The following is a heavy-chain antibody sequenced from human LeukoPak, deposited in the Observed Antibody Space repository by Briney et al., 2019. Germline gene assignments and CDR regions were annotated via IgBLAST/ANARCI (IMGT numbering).Heavy chain of an antibody. D-gene: IGHD2-21*01. CDR3: ARDRVGDSDAFDV. CDR1: GYRFSNNW. CDR2: IKQDGSEK. Sequence: GGSLRLSCAAPGYRFSNNWMSWVRQAPGKGLEWVANIKQDGSEKYYVDSVKGRFTISRDNAKSSLYLQMSSLRAEDTAMYYCARDRVGDSDAFDVWGQGTVVTVSS. V-gene: IGHV3-7*01. J-gene: IGHJ3*01.